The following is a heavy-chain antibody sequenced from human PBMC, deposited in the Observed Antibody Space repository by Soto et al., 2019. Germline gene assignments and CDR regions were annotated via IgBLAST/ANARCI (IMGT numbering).Heavy chain of an antibody. CDR2: ISGSGGST. D-gene: IGHD2-15*01. Sequence: EVQLLESGGGLVQPGGSLRLSCAASGFTFSSYAMSWVRQAPGKGLEWVSAISGSGGSTYYADSVKGRFTISRDNSKNTLYLQMNSLRAEDTAVYYCAKDPQDIVVVVAAMGYFDYWGQGTLVTVSS. V-gene: IGHV3-23*01. J-gene: IGHJ4*02. CDR1: GFTFSSYA. CDR3: AKDPQDIVVVVAAMGYFDY.